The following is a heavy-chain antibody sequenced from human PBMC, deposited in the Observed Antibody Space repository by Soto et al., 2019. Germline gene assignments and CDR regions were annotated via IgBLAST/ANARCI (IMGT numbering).Heavy chain of an antibody. V-gene: IGHV4-34*01. Sequence: SSETLSLTCAVYGGSFSGYYWTWIRQPPGTGLEWIGEINHSGSTNYNPSLKSRVTISVDTSKNQFSLRLTSVTAADTAGYYCARDKITGPFDYWGQGTLVTVSS. D-gene: IGHD2-8*02. CDR2: INHSGST. J-gene: IGHJ4*02. CDR1: GGSFSGYY. CDR3: ARDKITGPFDY.